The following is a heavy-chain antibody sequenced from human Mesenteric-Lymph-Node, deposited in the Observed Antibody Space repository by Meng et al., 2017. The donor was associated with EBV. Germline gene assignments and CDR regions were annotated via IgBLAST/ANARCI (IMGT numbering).Heavy chain of an antibody. D-gene: IGHD6-19*01. J-gene: IGHJ4*02. CDR2: INVGNGNT. CDR1: GYTFTNYA. CDR3: ARIRGIDSSTDY. Sequence: QVHLGPSGAEVNKPWASVRISCKASGYTFTNYALEWVRQAPGQRLEWMGWINVGNGNTKYSQKFQGRVTISRDTSAKTAYVEVSSLRSDDTAVYYCARIRGIDSSTDYWGQGTLVTVSS. V-gene: IGHV1-3*01.